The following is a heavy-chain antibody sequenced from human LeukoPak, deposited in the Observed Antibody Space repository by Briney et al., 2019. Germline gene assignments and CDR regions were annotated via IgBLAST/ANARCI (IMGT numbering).Heavy chain of an antibody. V-gene: IGHV4-4*07. CDR1: GDSISSYH. Sequence: SETLSLTCTVSGDSISSYHWSWIRQSAGKGLEWIGRIYISGSTIYNPALKSRVTMSVDTSNNQFSLRLSSVTAADTAVYYCGRDVWNNGVCSVVDYWGQGTPVTVSS. CDR3: GRDVWNNGVCSVVDY. J-gene: IGHJ4*01. CDR2: IYISGST. D-gene: IGHD2-8*01.